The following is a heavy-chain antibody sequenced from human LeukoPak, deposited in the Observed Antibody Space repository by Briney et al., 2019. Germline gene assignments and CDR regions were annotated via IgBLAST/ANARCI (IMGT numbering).Heavy chain of an antibody. J-gene: IGHJ5*01. Sequence: GASVIVSCKASGYTFSTYDIHWVRRASGQGLEWMGWMSPNSGDTVYAQKFQDTVTMTRNTSISTAYMEVSSLKSEDTAVYYCVGGIAAPGGLDSWGQGTLVTVS. CDR3: VGGIAAPGGLDS. D-gene: IGHD6-13*01. V-gene: IGHV1-8*01. CDR2: MSPNSGDT. CDR1: GYTFSTYD.